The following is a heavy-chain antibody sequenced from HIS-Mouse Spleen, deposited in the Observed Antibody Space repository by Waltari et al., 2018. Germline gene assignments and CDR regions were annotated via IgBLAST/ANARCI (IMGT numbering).Heavy chain of an antibody. V-gene: IGHV3-48*01. CDR2: ISSSSSTI. J-gene: IGHJ5*02. CDR1: GVTFRRER. Sequence: EVQLVESGGGLVQPGGSLRLSCAAAGVTFRRERMNWVRQAPGKGLEWVSYISSSSSTIYYADSVKGRFTISRDNAKNSLYLQMNSLRAEDTAVYYCARDLGNWFDPWGQGTLVTVSS. CDR3: ARDLGNWFDP.